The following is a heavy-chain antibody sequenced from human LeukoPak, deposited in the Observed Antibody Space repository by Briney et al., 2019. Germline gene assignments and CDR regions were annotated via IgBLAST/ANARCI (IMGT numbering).Heavy chain of an antibody. CDR3: ARVTMIEGLDY. V-gene: IGHV3-74*01. CDR1: GFTFSSYW. J-gene: IGHJ4*02. CDR2: INSDGSST. D-gene: IGHD3-22*01. Sequence: GGSRRRSCAAAGFTFSSYWMHWVRQAPGKGLVWVSRINSDGSSTSYADSVKGRFTISRDNAKNTLYLQMNSLRAEDTAVYYCARVTMIEGLDYWGQGTLVTVSS.